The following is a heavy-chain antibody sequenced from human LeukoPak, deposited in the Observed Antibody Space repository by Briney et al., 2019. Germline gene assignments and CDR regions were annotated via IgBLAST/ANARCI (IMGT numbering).Heavy chain of an antibody. CDR3: ARDRFLSREDYYYGMDA. D-gene: IGHD3-3*01. Sequence: SETLSLTCTVSGGSISSYYWSWLRQPPGKGLEWIGYIYYSGSTNYNTSLKSRVTISVDTSKNQFSLKLSPVTAADTAVYYCARDRFLSREDYYYGMDAWGQGTTVTVSS. V-gene: IGHV4-59*01. J-gene: IGHJ6*01. CDR1: GGSISSYY. CDR2: IYYSGST.